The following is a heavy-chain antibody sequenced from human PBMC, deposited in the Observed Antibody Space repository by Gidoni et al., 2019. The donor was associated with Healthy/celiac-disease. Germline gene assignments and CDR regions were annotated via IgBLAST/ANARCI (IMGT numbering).Heavy chain of an antibody. D-gene: IGHD1-26*01. V-gene: IGHV3-23*01. J-gene: IGHJ4*02. Sequence: EVQLLESGGGLVQPGGSLRLSCTDTGFTFSSYAMRWVRQAPGKGLDLVSSISVSGGSTYSADSVKGRFTISRDNSKNTLYLQMNSLRAEDTAVYYCATDKVVGATYAYWGQGTLVTVSS. CDR1: GFTFSSYA. CDR2: ISVSGGST. CDR3: ATDKVVGATYAY.